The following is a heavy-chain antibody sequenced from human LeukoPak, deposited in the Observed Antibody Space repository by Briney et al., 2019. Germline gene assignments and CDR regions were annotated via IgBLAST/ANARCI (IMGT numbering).Heavy chain of an antibody. CDR2: IYYSGST. V-gene: IGHV4-59*12. J-gene: IGHJ6*03. CDR1: GGSISSYY. D-gene: IGHD3-3*01. CDR3: ARDELITIFGDYYYMDV. Sequence: PSETLSLTCTVSGGSISSYYWSWIRQPPGKGLEWIGYIYYSGSTNYNPSLKSRVTMSVDTSKNQFSLKLSSVTAADTAVYYCARDELITIFGDYYYMDVWGKGTTVTVSS.